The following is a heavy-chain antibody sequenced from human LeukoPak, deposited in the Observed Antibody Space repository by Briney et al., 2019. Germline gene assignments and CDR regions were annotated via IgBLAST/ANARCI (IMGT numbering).Heavy chain of an antibody. CDR2: INSVGVT. CDR1: GFTFSDYD. CDR3: AREARGSAWQYVDY. V-gene: IGHV3-13*04. J-gene: IGHJ4*02. D-gene: IGHD6-19*01. Sequence: GESLRLSCAASGFTFSDYDMYWVRQVTGKGLEWVSTINSVGVTYYPDSVKGRFTISREDDKDSLYLQMNSLRVGDTAAYYCAREARGSAWQYVDYWGQGTLVTVSS.